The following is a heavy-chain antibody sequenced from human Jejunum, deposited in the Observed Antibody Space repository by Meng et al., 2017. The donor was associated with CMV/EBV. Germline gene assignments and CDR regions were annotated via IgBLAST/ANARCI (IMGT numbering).Heavy chain of an antibody. V-gene: IGHV3-20*01. CDR1: GFTFDDYA. Sequence: EVQLVESGGSAIRPGGSLSFSCVGSGFTFDDYAMAWVRQVPGKGLEWVSGISWSGGSTGYMDSVKGRFTISRDNAKNSLYLQMNSLRVDDTALYHCARYPGYSYGQRSYYFEYWGQGTLVTVAS. CDR2: ISWSGGST. D-gene: IGHD5-18*01. J-gene: IGHJ4*02. CDR3: ARYPGYSYGQRSYYFEY.